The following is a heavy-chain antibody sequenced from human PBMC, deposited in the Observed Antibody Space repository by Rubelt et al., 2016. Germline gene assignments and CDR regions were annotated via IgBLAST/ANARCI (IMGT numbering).Heavy chain of an antibody. D-gene: IGHD3-22*01. CDR2: FYYSGST. Sequence: QVQLQESGPGLVKPSETLSLTCTVSGASIRNNHWSWIRQPPGKGLEWIGYFYYSGSTNYNPSLRSRVTISVATSKNQLTLKLNSVTAAETAVYYCAYSSGYYDEYFQHWGQGTLVTVSS. CDR3: AYSSGYYDEYFQH. J-gene: IGHJ1*01. V-gene: IGHV4-59*01. CDR1: GASIRNNH.